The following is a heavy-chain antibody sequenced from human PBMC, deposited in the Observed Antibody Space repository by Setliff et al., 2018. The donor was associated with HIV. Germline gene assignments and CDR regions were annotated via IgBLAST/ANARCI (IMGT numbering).Heavy chain of an antibody. CDR2: IYTSGST. V-gene: IGHV4-59*01. Sequence: SETLSLTCTVSIDSISSYYWSWIRQPPGKGLEWIGYIYTSGSTKYNPSLKSRVTISLDTSKNQFSLNLSSVTAADTAVYYCARQVGNKVLFDSWGQGTLVTVSS. J-gene: IGHJ4*02. CDR3: ARQVGNKVLFDS. D-gene: IGHD7-27*01. CDR1: IDSISSYY.